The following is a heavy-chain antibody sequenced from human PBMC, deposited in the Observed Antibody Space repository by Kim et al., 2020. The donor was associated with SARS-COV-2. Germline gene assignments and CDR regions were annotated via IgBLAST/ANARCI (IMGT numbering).Heavy chain of an antibody. CDR2: IYYSGST. V-gene: IGHV4-59*01. J-gene: IGHJ2*01. CDR3: ARVGLQYQLPRKGYFDL. CDR1: GGSISSYY. Sequence: SETLSLTCTVSGGSISSYYWSWIRQPPGKGLEWIGYIYYSGSTNYNPSLKSRVTISVDTSKNQFSLKLSSVTAADTAVYYCARVGLQYQLPRKGYFDLWGRGTLVTVSS. D-gene: IGHD2-2*01.